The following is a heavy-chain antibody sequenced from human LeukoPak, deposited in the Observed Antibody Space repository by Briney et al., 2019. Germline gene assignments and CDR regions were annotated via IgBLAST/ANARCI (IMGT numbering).Heavy chain of an antibody. Sequence: GGSLRLSCAASGFTFSSYSMNWVRQAPGKGLEWVSSISSSSYIYYADSVKGRFTISRDNAKNSLYLQMNSLRAEGTAVYYCAREDILTGYYYWGQGTLVTVSS. CDR2: ISSSSYI. CDR1: GFTFSSYS. D-gene: IGHD3-9*01. V-gene: IGHV3-21*01. J-gene: IGHJ4*02. CDR3: AREDILTGYYY.